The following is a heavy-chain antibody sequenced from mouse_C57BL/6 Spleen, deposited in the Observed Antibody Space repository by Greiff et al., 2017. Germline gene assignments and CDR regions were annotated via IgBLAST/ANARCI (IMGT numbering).Heavy chain of an antibody. V-gene: IGHV2-2*01. CDR3: ARKGNWVAFDY. Sequence: QVQLKQSGPGLVQPSQSLSITCTASGFSLTSYGVHWVRQSPGQGLEWLGVIWSGGSTDYNAAFISRLSISKDNSKSQVFFKMNSLQADDTAIYCCARKGNWVAFDYWGQGTTLTVSS. CDR2: IWSGGST. D-gene: IGHD4-1*01. CDR1: GFSLTSYG. J-gene: IGHJ2*01.